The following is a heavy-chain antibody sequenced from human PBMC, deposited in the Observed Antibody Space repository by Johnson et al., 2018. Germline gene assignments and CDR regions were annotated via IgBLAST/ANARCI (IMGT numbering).Heavy chain of an antibody. CDR2: IRRSANNYST. CDR3: TRRSGVSGWFTA. CDR1: GFTFSGSD. V-gene: IGHV3-73*01. D-gene: IGHD6-19*01. J-gene: IGHJ5*02. Sequence: VQLQESGGGLVQPGGSLRLSCAASGFTFSGSDMHWVRQASGKGLEWLGRIRRSANNYSTDYAVSVKGRFTISRDDSRNTAFLQMNNLRVEDTAFYYCTRRSGVSGWFTAWGQGTLVTVSS.